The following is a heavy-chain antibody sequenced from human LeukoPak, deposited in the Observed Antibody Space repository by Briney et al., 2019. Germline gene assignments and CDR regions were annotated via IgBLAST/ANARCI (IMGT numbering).Heavy chain of an antibody. J-gene: IGHJ6*02. CDR1: GYSFTSYW. V-gene: IGHV5-51*01. CDR3: ARHGAVPYYYYGMDV. Sequence: GESLKISCKGSGYSFTSYWIGGVRQMPGKGLEWMGIIYPGDSDTRYSPSFQGQVTISADKSISTAYLQWSSLKASDTAMYYCARHGAVPYYYYGMDVWGQGTTVTVSS. D-gene: IGHD4/OR15-4a*01. CDR2: IYPGDSDT.